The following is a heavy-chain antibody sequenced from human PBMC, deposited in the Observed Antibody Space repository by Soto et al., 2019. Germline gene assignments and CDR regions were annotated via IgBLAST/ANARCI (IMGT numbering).Heavy chain of an antibody. CDR2: ISSTGIYK. CDR1: GFTFSEYY. Sequence: QEQLVESGGGWVKPGGSLRLSCAASGFTFSEYYIAWIRQAPGKGLEWISYISSTGIYKRYADSVKGRFTIARDNANNSLVLQMNSLRADDTAVYYCVRDLYGSGTSLRGWFDPWGQGTLVTVSS. CDR3: VRDLYGSGTSLRGWFDP. V-gene: IGHV3-11*06. D-gene: IGHD3-10*01. J-gene: IGHJ5*02.